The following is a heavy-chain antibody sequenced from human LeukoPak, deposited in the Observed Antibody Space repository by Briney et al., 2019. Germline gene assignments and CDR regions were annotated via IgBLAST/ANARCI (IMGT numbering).Heavy chain of an antibody. D-gene: IGHD2-2*01. CDR1: GYSISSGYY. CDR2: IYHSGST. J-gene: IGHJ6*03. CDR3: ARFGCSSTSCYYYYYYYYMDV. Sequence: SETLSLTCAVSGYSISSGYYWGWIRQPPGKGLEWIGSIYHSGSTYYNPSLKSRVTISVDTSKNQFSLKLSSVTAADTAVYYCARFGCSSTSCYYYYYYYYMDVWGKGTTVTVSS. V-gene: IGHV4-38-2*01.